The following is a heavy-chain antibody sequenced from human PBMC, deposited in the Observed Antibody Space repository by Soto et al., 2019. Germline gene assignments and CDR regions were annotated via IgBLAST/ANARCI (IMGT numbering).Heavy chain of an antibody. CDR2: INHSGST. Sequence: QVQLQQWGAGLLKPSETLSLTCAVYGGSFSGYYWSWIRQPPGKGLEWIGEINHSGSTNYNPSLKSRVTISVDTSKNQFSLKLSSVTAADTAVYYCARGLASGYSSSWYWVTRWFDPWGQGTLVTVSS. D-gene: IGHD6-13*01. V-gene: IGHV4-34*01. J-gene: IGHJ5*02. CDR3: ARGLASGYSSSWYWVTRWFDP. CDR1: GGSFSGYY.